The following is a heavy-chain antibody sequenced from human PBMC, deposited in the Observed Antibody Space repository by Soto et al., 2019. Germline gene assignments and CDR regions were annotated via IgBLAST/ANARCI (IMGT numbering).Heavy chain of an antibody. CDR3: AKEPKYYDSSGYYGTDY. CDR1: GFTFSSYA. J-gene: IGHJ4*02. CDR2: ISASGGST. Sequence: GGSLRLSCAASGFTFSSYAMSWVRQAPGKGLEWVSVISASGGSTYYADSVKGRFTISRDNSKNTLYLQMNSLRAEDTAVYYCAKEPKYYDSSGYYGTDYWGQGTLVTVSS. V-gene: IGHV3-23*01. D-gene: IGHD3-22*01.